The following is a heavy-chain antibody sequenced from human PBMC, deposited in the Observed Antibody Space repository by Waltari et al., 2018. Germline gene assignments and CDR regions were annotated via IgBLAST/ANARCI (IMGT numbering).Heavy chain of an antibody. Sequence: QVQLVQSGAEVKKPGSSVKVSCKASGGTFSSYAISWVRQAPGQGLRWMGGIIPIFGTANYAQKCQGRVTITADESTSTAYMELSSLRSEDTAVYYCARDQGDSSSSPYYYYGMDVWGQGTTVTVSS. CDR2: IIPIFGTA. CDR3: ARDQGDSSSSPYYYYGMDV. V-gene: IGHV1-69*01. D-gene: IGHD6-6*01. J-gene: IGHJ6*02. CDR1: GGTFSSYA.